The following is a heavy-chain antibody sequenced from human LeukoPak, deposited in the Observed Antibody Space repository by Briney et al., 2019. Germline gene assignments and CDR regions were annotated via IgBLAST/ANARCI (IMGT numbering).Heavy chain of an antibody. CDR2: ISGSGGDK. Sequence: GESLRLSCAASGFTFSTYAMSWARQAPGEGLEWVSAISGSGGDKYYADSVKGRFTISRDNSKNTLYLQINSLRAEDTAVYYCAKDGLGCSGGSCYSDYWGQGTLVTVSS. D-gene: IGHD2-15*01. V-gene: IGHV3-23*01. CDR1: GFTFSTYA. CDR3: AKDGLGCSGGSCYSDY. J-gene: IGHJ4*02.